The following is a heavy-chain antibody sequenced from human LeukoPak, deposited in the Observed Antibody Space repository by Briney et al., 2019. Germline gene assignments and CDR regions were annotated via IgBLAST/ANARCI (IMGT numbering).Heavy chain of an antibody. CDR3: AKTVTTQAYYWYFDL. Sequence: GGSLRLSCAASGFTFGIYAMSWVRQAPGKGLEWVSAIGGSGQNTNYADSVKGRFTISRDNSRNTLYLDMNILRAEDTAVYYCAKTVTTQAYYWYFDLWGRGTLVTVSS. D-gene: IGHD4-17*01. CDR2: IGGSGQNT. CDR1: GFTFGIYA. V-gene: IGHV3-23*01. J-gene: IGHJ2*01.